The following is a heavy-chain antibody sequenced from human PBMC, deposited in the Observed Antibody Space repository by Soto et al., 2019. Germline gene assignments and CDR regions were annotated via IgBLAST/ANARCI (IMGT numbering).Heavy chain of an antibody. CDR3: ARDPTMVRGKLRAFDI. CDR1: RYTFTSYG. V-gene: IGHV1-18*01. CDR2: ISAYNGNT. Sequence: ASVKVSFKASRYTFTSYGISWGRQGPGQGLEWMGWISAYNGNTNYAQKLQGRVTMTTDTSTSTAYMELRSLRSDDTAVYYCARDPTMVRGKLRAFDIWGQGTMVTVSS. J-gene: IGHJ3*02. D-gene: IGHD3-10*01.